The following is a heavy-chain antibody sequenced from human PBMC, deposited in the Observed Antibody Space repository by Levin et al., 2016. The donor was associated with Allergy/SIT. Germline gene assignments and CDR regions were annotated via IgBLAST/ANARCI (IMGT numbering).Heavy chain of an antibody. Sequence: SETLSLTCTVSGGSVSSYYWSWIRQPPGKRLEWIGYVYYSGSTNYNPSLKSRVTISVDTSKNQFSLKLSSVTAADTAVYFCARSSRGYFPGDGLDIWGQGTALTVSS. D-gene: IGHD3-22*01. CDR1: GGSVSSYY. CDR3: ARSSRGYFPGDGLDI. V-gene: IGHV4-59*02. J-gene: IGHJ3*02. CDR2: VYYSGST.